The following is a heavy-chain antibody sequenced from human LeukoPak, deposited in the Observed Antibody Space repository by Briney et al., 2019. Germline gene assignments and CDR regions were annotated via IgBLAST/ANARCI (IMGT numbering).Heavy chain of an antibody. V-gene: IGHV1-46*01. CDR3: VSGVNSPYDAFDL. D-gene: IGHD7-27*01. CDR1: GYTFTTYH. J-gene: IGHJ3*01. CDR2: LNPSGDST. Sequence: ASVKISCKASGYTFTTYHMHWVRQAPGQGLEWMGVLNPSGDSTSFAQKFQGRLTVTMDTSTNSVFMELSSLRSEDTAVYYCVSGVNSPYDAFDLWGQGTMVTLSS.